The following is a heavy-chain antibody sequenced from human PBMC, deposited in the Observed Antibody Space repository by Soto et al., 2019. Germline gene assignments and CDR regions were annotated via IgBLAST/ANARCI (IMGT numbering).Heavy chain of an antibody. V-gene: IGHV3-30-3*01. CDR3: ARYVVRGVISSDYYFDY. Sequence: PGGSLRLSCAASGFTFSSYAMHWVRQAPGKGLEWVAVISYDGSNKYYADSVKGRFTISRDNSKNTLYLQMNSLRAEDTAVYYCARYVVRGVISSDYYFDYWGQGTLVTVSS. D-gene: IGHD3-10*01. CDR2: ISYDGSNK. CDR1: GFTFSSYA. J-gene: IGHJ4*02.